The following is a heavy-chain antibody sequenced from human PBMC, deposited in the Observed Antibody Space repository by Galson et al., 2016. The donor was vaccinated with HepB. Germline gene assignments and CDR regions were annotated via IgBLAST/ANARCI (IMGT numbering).Heavy chain of an antibody. D-gene: IGHD1-26*01. CDR1: GFTFSDYY. CDR3: ARELEKWVSTYGAFDS. CDR2: IDSSRTIT. J-gene: IGHJ4*02. V-gene: IGHV3-11*04. Sequence: SLRLSCAASGFTFSDYYMSWVRQPPGKGLEYIAYIDSSRTITYYADSVKGRFTISRDNAKQTLFLQMNSLRAEDTAVYYCARELEKWVSTYGAFDSWGQGTLVTVSS.